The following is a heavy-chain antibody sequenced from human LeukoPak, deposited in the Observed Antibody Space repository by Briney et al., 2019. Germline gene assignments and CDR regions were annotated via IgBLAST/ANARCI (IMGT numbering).Heavy chain of an antibody. Sequence: GGSLRLSCAASGFTFSNAWMSWVRQAPGKGLEWVGLIKSKTDGETTDYAAPVKGRFTISRDDSKNTLYLQVNSLKTDDTAVYYCTTRNRVTGSLDYWGQGTLVTVSS. CDR2: IKSKTDGETT. V-gene: IGHV3-15*01. CDR3: TTRNRVTGSLDY. CDR1: GFTFSNAW. D-gene: IGHD2/OR15-2a*01. J-gene: IGHJ4*02.